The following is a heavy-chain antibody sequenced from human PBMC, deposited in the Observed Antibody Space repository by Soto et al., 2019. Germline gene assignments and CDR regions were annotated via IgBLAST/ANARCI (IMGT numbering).Heavy chain of an antibody. J-gene: IGHJ3*01. CDR1: GFTFDYYW. D-gene: IGHD1-26*01. Sequence: WGSLRLSCAASGFTFDYYWMHLVRQAPGKGLVWVSCIYSDGTSTTYADSVKGRFTISRDNAKNTVSLQMNSLRADDTAVYYCARGDRGAFDLWGQGTVVTVS. CDR3: ARGDRGAFDL. V-gene: IGHV3-74*01. CDR2: IYSDGTST.